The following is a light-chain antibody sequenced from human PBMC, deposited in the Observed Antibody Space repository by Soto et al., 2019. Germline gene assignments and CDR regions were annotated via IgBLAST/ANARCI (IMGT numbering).Light chain of an antibody. J-gene: IGKJ1*01. Sequence: EIVLTQSPGTLSLSPGERATLSCRASQSVSSNYLVWYQQKPGQAPRLLMYGVSSRATGIPDRFIGSESGTDFTLTISRLEPEDFAVYSCHQYGSSPQTFGQGTKVEIK. V-gene: IGKV3-20*01. CDR2: GVS. CDR3: HQYGSSPQT. CDR1: QSVSSNY.